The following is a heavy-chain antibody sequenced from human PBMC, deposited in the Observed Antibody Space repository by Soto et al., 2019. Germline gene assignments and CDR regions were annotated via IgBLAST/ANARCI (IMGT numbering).Heavy chain of an antibody. D-gene: IGHD1-26*01. CDR3: ARRLAPSVSALGY. Sequence: GGSLRLSCTVSGLTFSSSSVHWVRQAPGKGLEWVAVISENGDRQYSTDSVRGRFLVSRDTFNNTIYLQMNSLRPEDTGEYFCARRLAPSVSALGYCGQGALVTVSS. V-gene: IGHV3-30-3*01. CDR2: ISENGDRQ. J-gene: IGHJ4*02. CDR1: GLTFSSSS.